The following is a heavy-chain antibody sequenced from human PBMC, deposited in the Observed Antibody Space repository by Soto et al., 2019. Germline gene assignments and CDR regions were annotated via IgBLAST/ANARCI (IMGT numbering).Heavy chain of an antibody. D-gene: IGHD5-18*01. Sequence: QVQLVESGGGVVQPGRSLRLSCAASGFTFSSYAMHWVRQAPGKGLEWVAVFSYDGSNKYYADSVKGRFTISRDNSKNTLYLQMNSLRAEDTAVYYCAKGRNNYSYGHFDYWGQGTLVTVSS. CDR1: GFTFSSYA. CDR3: AKGRNNYSYGHFDY. CDR2: FSYDGSNK. V-gene: IGHV3-30-3*01. J-gene: IGHJ4*02.